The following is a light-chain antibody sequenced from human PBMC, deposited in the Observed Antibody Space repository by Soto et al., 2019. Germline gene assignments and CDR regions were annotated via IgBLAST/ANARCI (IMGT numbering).Light chain of an antibody. CDR2: DAS. CDR3: QQSYSTPLT. J-gene: IGKJ4*01. V-gene: IGKV3-11*01. Sequence: EIVLTQSPATLSLSPGERSTLSFRASQSVSSYLAWYQQKPGQAPRLLIYDASNRATGIPARFSGSGSGTDFTLTISSLQPEDFATYYCQQSYSTPLTFGGGTKVDIK. CDR1: QSVSSY.